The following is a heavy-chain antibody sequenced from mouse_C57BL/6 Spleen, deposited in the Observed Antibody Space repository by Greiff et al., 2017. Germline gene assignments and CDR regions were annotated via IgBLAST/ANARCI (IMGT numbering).Heavy chain of an antibody. CDR3: ARASYYYGSSYGFDD. V-gene: IGHV1-63*01. Sequence: QVHVKQSGAELVRPGTSVKMSCKASGYTFTNYWIGWAKQRPGHGLEWIGDIYPGGGYTNYNEKFKGKATLTADKSSSTADMQFSSLTSEDSAIYYCARASYYYGSSYGFDDWGQGTTLTVSS. CDR2: IYPGGGYT. D-gene: IGHD1-1*01. J-gene: IGHJ2*01. CDR1: GYTFTNYW.